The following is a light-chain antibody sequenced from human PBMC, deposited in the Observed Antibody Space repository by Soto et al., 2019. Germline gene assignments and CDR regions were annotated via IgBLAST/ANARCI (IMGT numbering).Light chain of an antibody. CDR3: QQYNSYSPWT. CDR1: QSISSY. Sequence: DMCRSRCPSYLSASVGDRVTITCRASQSISSYLNWYQQKPGKAPKLLIYDASSLESGVPSRFSGSGSGTEFTLTISSLQPDDFATYSCQQYNSYSPWTFGHGTKVDIK. J-gene: IGKJ1*01. CDR2: DAS. V-gene: IGKV1-5*01.